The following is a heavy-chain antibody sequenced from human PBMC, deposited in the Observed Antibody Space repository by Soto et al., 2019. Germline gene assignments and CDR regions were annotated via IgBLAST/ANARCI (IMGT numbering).Heavy chain of an antibody. CDR3: ARVGAARPGYMDV. CDR1: GFTFSSYW. V-gene: IGHV3-7*01. J-gene: IGHJ6*03. D-gene: IGHD6-6*01. CDR2: IKQDGSEK. Sequence: GGSLRLSCAASGFTFSSYWMSWVRQAPGKGLEWVANIKQDGSEKYYVDSVKGRFTISRDNAKNSLYLQMNSLRAEDTAVYYGARVGAARPGYMDVWGKGTTVTVSS.